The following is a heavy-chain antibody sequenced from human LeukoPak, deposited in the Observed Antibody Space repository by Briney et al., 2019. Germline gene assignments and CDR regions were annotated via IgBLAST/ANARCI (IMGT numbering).Heavy chain of an antibody. CDR1: GYTFTSYD. Sequence: ASVKVSCKASGYTFTSYDINWVRQATGQGLEWMGWMNPNSGNTGYAQKFQGRVTMTRNTSISTAYMELISLRSEDTAVYYCARVVAAAGFYYYYYYGVDVWGQGTTVTVSS. D-gene: IGHD6-13*01. CDR3: ARVVAAAGFYYYYYYGVDV. J-gene: IGHJ6*02. CDR2: MNPNSGNT. V-gene: IGHV1-8*01.